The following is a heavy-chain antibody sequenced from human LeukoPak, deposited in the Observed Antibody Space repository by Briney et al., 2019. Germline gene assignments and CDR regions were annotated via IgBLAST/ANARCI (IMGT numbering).Heavy chain of an antibody. CDR2: ISGSGSST. CDR3: ARGGGLDV. V-gene: IGHV3-23*01. D-gene: IGHD3-16*01. J-gene: IGHJ6*02. CDR1: GFTFSNYA. Sequence: GGSLRLSCAASGFTFSNYAMTWVRQAPGKGLEWVSGISGSGSSTYYADSVKGRFTLSRDYPKNSLYLQKSKLRAEDTAVYFCARGGGLDVWGQGATVTVSS.